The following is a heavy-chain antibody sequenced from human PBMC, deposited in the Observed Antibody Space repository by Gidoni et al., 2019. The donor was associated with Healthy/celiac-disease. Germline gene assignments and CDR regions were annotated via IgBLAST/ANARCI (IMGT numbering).Heavy chain of an antibody. CDR1: GGSFSCYY. Sequence: QVQLQQWGAGLLKPSETLSLTCAVYGGSFSCYYWSWIRQPPGKGLEWIGEINHSGSTNYNPSLKSRVTISVDTSKNQFSLKLSSVTAADTAVYYCARGRGYSGSYHRGLYYFDYWGQGTLVTVSS. CDR3: ARGRGYSGSYHRGLYYFDY. D-gene: IGHD1-26*01. J-gene: IGHJ4*02. CDR2: INHSGST. V-gene: IGHV4-34*01.